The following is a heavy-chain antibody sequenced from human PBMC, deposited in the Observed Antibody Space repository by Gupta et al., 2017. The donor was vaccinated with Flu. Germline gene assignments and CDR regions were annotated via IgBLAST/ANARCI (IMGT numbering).Heavy chain of an antibody. Sequence: YAMHGVRQTPGKGLEWVSGITVRSLTIDYADSVKGRFTISRDNAKKSLYLQMNSLRPEDTALYYCVKDMEGSVSFYDAFDIWGQGTMVTVSS. CDR1: YA. CDR2: ITVRSLTI. J-gene: IGHJ3*02. V-gene: IGHV3-9*01. D-gene: IGHD1-26*01. CDR3: VKDMEGSVSFYDAFDI.